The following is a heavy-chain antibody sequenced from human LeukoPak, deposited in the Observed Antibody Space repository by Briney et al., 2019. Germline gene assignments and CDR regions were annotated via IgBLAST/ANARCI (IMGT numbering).Heavy chain of an antibody. CDR3: ARGAKLGDYFDY. V-gene: IGHV4-34*01. D-gene: IGHD7-27*01. CDR1: GGSISSYY. CDR2: INHSGST. Sequence: SETLSLTCTVSGGSISSYYWSWIRQPPGKGLEWIGEINHSGSTNYNPSLKSRVTISVDTSKNQFSLKLSSVTAADTAVYYCARGAKLGDYFDYWGQGTLVTVSS. J-gene: IGHJ4*02.